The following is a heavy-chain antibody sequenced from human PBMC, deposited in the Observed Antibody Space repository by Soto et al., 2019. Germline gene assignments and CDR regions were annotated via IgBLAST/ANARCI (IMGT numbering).Heavy chain of an antibody. D-gene: IGHD2-15*01. CDR3: SRSGEPMAVAATTFDF. J-gene: IGHJ4*02. CDR1: GFTFDDYA. V-gene: IGHV3-9*01. CDR2: NSWNGGST. Sequence: EVQLVESGGNLVQPGKSLRLSCEVSGFTFDDYAMHWVRQVPGKGLEWVSGNSWNGGSTRYADSVKGRFIISRDNAKNSVYLQMNSLKLEDAALYYCSRSGEPMAVAATTFDFWGQGTLVTVSS.